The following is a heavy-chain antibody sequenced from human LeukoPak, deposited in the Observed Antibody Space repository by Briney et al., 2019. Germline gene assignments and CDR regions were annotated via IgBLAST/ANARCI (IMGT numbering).Heavy chain of an antibody. CDR3: ARDLRAYYDSSGYSDAFDI. Sequence: SQTLSLTCTVSGGSISSGGYYWSWIRQHPGKGLEWIGYIYYSGSTYYNPSPKSRVTISVDTSKNQFSLKLSSVTAADTAVYYCARDLRAYYDSSGYSDAFDIWGQGTMVTVSS. CDR2: IYYSGST. D-gene: IGHD3-22*01. V-gene: IGHV4-31*03. CDR1: GGSISSGGYY. J-gene: IGHJ3*02.